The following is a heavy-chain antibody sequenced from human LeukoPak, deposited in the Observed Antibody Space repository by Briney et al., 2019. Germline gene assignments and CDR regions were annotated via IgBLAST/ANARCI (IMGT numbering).Heavy chain of an antibody. J-gene: IGHJ6*02. CDR1: GFTFSSYW. CDR2: IKQDGSEK. CDR3: ASCFGYYYYGMDV. D-gene: IGHD5-18*01. Sequence: GGALRLSCAASGFTFSSYWMSWVRQAPGKGLEWVANIKQDGSEKYYVDSVKDRFTISRDNAKNSLYLQMNSLRAEDTGVYYCASCFGYYYYGMDVWGQGTTVTVSS. V-gene: IGHV3-7*01.